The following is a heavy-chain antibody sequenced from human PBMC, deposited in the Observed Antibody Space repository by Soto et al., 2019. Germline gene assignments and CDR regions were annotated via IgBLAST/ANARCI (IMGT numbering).Heavy chain of an antibody. Sequence: KPSETLSLTCTVSGGSISSGDYYWSWIRQPPGKGLEWIGYIYYSGSTYYNPSLKSRVTISVDTSKNQFSLKLSSVTAADTAVYYCARGVVVITGGVDYWGQGTLVTVSS. V-gene: IGHV4-30-4*01. CDR1: GGSISSGDYY. CDR2: IYYSGST. D-gene: IGHD3-22*01. J-gene: IGHJ4*02. CDR3: ARGVVVITGGVDY.